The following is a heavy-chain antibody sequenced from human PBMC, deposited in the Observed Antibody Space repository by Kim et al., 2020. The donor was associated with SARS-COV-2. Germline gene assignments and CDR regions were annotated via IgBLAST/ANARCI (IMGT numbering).Heavy chain of an antibody. Sequence: SVKVSCKASGGTFSSYAISWVRQAPGQGLEWMGGIIPIFGTANYAQKFQGRVTITADESTSTAYMELSSLRSEDTAVCYCARAPLITMIVVVTNNWYFDLWGRGTLVTVSS. CDR3: ARAPLITMIVVVTNNWYFDL. CDR2: IIPIFGTA. J-gene: IGHJ2*01. V-gene: IGHV1-69*13. CDR1: GGTFSSYA. D-gene: IGHD3-22*01.